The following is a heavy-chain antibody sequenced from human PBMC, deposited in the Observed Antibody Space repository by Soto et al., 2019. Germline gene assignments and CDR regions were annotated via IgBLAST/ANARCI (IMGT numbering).Heavy chain of an antibody. CDR2: VHIGGLN. CDR3: ARINGGSPDF. Sequence: SETLSLTCTVSGGSMTRHFWSWIRQPAGKGLEWIGHVHIGGLNTSNTSLTSRVTLSIDPPNNQLSLKLTSVTAADTAVYYCARINGGSPDFWGQGTLVTVS. D-gene: IGHD2-15*01. J-gene: IGHJ4*02. V-gene: IGHV4-4*07. CDR1: GGSMTRHF.